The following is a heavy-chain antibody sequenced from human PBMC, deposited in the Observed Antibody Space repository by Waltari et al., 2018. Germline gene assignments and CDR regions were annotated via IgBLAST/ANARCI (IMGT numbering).Heavy chain of an antibody. CDR2: IYSGGST. CDR1: GFTVSSHY. CDR3: ARDEFIVSPGAFDI. V-gene: IGHV3-53*01. D-gene: IGHD3-16*02. Sequence: EVQLVESGGGLIQPGGSLRLSCAASGFTVSSHYMSWVPQAPGKGLEWVSVIYSGGSTYYADSVKGRFTISRDNSKNTLYLQMNSLRAEDTAVYYCARDEFIVSPGAFDIWGQGTMVTVSS. J-gene: IGHJ3*02.